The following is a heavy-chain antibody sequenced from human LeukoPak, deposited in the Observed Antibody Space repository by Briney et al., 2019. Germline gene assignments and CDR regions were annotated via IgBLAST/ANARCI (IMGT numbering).Heavy chain of an antibody. J-gene: IGHJ4*02. CDR3: ARYDYNNYVGYYDH. D-gene: IGHD4-11*01. Sequence: GGSLRLSCAASGFTFDDYGMSWVRQAPGKGLEWVSGISWNGGITDYADSVKGRFTVSRDNAKNSLYLQMNSLRAEDTALYYCARYDYNNYVGYYDHWGQGTLVTVSS. CDR1: GFTFDDYG. V-gene: IGHV3-20*04. CDR2: ISWNGGIT.